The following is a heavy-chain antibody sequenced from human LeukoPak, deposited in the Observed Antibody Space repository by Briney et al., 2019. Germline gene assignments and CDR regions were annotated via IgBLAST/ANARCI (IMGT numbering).Heavy chain of an antibody. J-gene: IGHJ5*02. D-gene: IGHD1-7*01. Sequence: ASAKVSCKASGYTFTGQYMHWVRQAPGQGLEWMGWINPKSGGANYAQKFQGRVTMTRDTSISTAYMELSGLRSDDTAVYYCARDGNWNYHPFDPWGQGTLVTVSS. V-gene: IGHV1-2*02. CDR3: ARDGNWNYHPFDP. CDR2: INPKSGGA. CDR1: GYTFTGQY.